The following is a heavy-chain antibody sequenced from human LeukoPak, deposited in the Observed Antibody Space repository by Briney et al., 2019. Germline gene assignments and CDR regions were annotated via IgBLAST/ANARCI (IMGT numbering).Heavy chain of an antibody. V-gene: IGHV4-4*07. CDR3: ARDYGERYQLLYVEDWFDP. CDR2: IYTSGST. D-gene: IGHD2-2*02. Sequence: SETLSLTCTVSGGSISSYYWSWIRQPAGKGLEWIGRIYTSGSTNYNPSLKSRVTMSVDTSKNQFSLKLSSVTAADTAVYYCARDYGERYQLLYVEDWFDPWGQGTLVTVSS. CDR1: GGSISSYY. J-gene: IGHJ5*02.